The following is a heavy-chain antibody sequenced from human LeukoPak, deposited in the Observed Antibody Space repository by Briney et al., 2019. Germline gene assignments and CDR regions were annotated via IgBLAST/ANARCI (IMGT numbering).Heavy chain of an antibody. CDR3: ARLESDGGGTDY. CDR2: MNPNSGNT. CDR1: GYTFTSYD. V-gene: IGHV1-8*01. D-gene: IGHD2-21*01. Sequence: GASVKVPCKASGYTFTSYDINWVRQATGQGLEWMGWMNPNSGNTGYAQKFQGRVTMTRNTSISTAYMELSSLRSEDTAVYYCARLESDGGGTDYWGQGTLVTVSS. J-gene: IGHJ4*02.